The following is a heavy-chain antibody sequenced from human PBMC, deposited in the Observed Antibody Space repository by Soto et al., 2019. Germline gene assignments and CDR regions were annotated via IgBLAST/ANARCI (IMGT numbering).Heavy chain of an antibody. J-gene: IGHJ6*03. Sequence: SETLSLTCTGSGGSISSYYWSWIRQPPGKGLEWIGYIYYSGSTNYNPSLKSRVTISVDTSKNQFSLKLSSVTAADTAVYYCARMRSLYGSLDDYYYMDVWGKGTTVTVSS. D-gene: IGHD2-2*02. CDR2: IYYSGST. CDR1: GGSISSYY. V-gene: IGHV4-59*01. CDR3: ARMRSLYGSLDDYYYMDV.